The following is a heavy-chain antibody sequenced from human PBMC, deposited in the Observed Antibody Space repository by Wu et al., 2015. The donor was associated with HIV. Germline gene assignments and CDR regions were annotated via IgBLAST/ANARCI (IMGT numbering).Heavy chain of an antibody. CDR2: IIPIFGTA. J-gene: IGHJ4*02. V-gene: IGHV1-69*13. Sequence: QVQLVQSGAEVKKPGSSVKVSCKASGGTFSSYAISWVRQAPGQGLEWMGRIIPIFGTANYAQKFQGRVTITADESTSTAYMELSSLRSEDTAVYYCARTSYYYGSGSYYNLGDYWGQGTLVTVSS. D-gene: IGHD3-10*01. CDR1: GGTFSSYA. CDR3: ARTSYYYGSGSYYNLGDY.